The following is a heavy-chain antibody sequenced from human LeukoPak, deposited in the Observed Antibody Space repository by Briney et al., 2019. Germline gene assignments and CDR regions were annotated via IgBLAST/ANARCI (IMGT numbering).Heavy chain of an antibody. Sequence: SETLSLTCAVYGGSFSGYYWSWIRQPPGKGLEWIGEINHSGSTNYNPSLKSRVTISVDTSKNQFSLKLSSVTAADTAVYYCARGSGVAVAAKRWPNDYWGQGTLVTVSS. J-gene: IGHJ4*02. CDR2: INHSGST. V-gene: IGHV4-34*01. CDR3: ARGSGVAVAAKRWPNDY. CDR1: GGSFSGYY. D-gene: IGHD6-19*01.